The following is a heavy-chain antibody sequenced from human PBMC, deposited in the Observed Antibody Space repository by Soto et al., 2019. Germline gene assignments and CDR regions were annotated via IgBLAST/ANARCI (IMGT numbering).Heavy chain of an antibody. V-gene: IGHV3-23*01. CDR2: IDGSGGIT. CDR3: VKNSGWFNT. Sequence: QLLQSGGGLVQPGGSLTLSCAASGFTFGTTDMSWVRQAPGEGLEWVSTIDGSGGITYYADSVKGRFTISRDNSRNTVSLQMNSPRGDDTALYYCVKNSGWFNTWGQGALVTVSS. CDR1: GFTFGTTD. J-gene: IGHJ5*02. D-gene: IGHD3-10*01.